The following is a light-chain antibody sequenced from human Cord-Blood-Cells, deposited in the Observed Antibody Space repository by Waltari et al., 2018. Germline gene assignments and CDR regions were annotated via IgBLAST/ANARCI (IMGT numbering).Light chain of an antibody. Sequence: DIQMTPSPSTLSASVGDRVTLTCRASQSISSWLAGYQQKPGKPPRLLIYKSSSLESGVPSRFSGSGSGTEVTLTISSLQPDDFATYYCQQYNSYSCTFGQGTKLEIK. CDR2: KSS. CDR1: QSISSW. J-gene: IGKJ2*02. CDR3: QQYNSYSCT. V-gene: IGKV1-5*03.